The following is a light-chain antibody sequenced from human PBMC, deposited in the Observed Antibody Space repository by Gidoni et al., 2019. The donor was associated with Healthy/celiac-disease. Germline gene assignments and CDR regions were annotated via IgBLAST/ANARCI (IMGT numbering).Light chain of an antibody. CDR3: QSYDSSLSAVV. CDR1: SSNIGAGYD. CDR2: GNS. Sequence: QSVLTQPPSVSGAPGQRVTISCTGSSSNIGAGYDVHWYQQLPGTAPKLLIYGNSNRPSGVPYRFSGSKSGTSASLAITGLQAEDEADYSCQSYDSSLSAVVFGGGTKLTVL. V-gene: IGLV1-40*01. J-gene: IGLJ2*01.